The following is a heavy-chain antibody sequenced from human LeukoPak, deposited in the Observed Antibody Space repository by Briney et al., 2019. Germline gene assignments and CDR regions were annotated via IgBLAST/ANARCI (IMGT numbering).Heavy chain of an antibody. CDR1: GFTFSTYG. V-gene: IGHV3-30*03. CDR2: ISYDGSNK. D-gene: IGHD3-10*02. CDR3: ARDTILGPYGWFDP. J-gene: IGHJ5*02. Sequence: GGSLRLSCAASGFTFSTYGMHWVRQAPGKGLEWVAVISYDGSNKYYADSVKGRFTISRDNSKNTLYLQMNSLRAEDTAVYYCARDTILGPYGWFDPWGQGTLVTVSS.